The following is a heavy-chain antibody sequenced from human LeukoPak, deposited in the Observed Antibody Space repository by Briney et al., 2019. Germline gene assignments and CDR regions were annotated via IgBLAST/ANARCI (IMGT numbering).Heavy chain of an antibody. CDR1: GGSISSGGYY. V-gene: IGHV4-31*03. J-gene: IGHJ4*02. CDR3: ARVSRAGYFDY. CDR2: IYYSGST. Sequence: SETLSLTCTVSGGSISSGGYYWSWIRQHPGKGLEWIGYIYYSGSTYYNPSLKSRVTISVDTSKNQFSLKLSSVTAADTAVYYCARVSRAGYFDYWGQGTLVTVSS. D-gene: IGHD3-10*01.